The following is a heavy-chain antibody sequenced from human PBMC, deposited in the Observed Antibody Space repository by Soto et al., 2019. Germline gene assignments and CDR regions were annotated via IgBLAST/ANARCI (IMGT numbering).Heavy chain of an antibody. CDR2: ISDSSGST. V-gene: IGHV3-23*01. CDR3: AKDVGPVVGATNY. CDR1: GFTFSNYA. D-gene: IGHD1-26*01. J-gene: IGHJ4*02. Sequence: GGSLRLSCEASGFTFSNYAMSWVRHAPGKGLEWVSAISDSSGSTYYADSVKGRFTISRDNSRNTLYLQMNSLRAEDTAVHYCAKDVGPVVGATNYWGQGTLVTVSS.